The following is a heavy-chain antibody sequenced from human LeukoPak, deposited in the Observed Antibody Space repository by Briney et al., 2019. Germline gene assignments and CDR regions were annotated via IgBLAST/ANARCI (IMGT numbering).Heavy chain of an antibody. CDR1: GGTFSSYA. D-gene: IGHD3-3*01. CDR3: ARGHITIFGVVITTTNPKNYYGMDV. J-gene: IGHJ6*02. CDR2: MNPNSGNT. Sequence: ASVKVSCKASGGTFSSYAISWVRQATGQGLEWMGWMNPNSGNTGYAQKFQGRVTMTRNTSISTAYMELSSLRSEDTAVYYCARGHITIFGVVITTTNPKNYYGMDVWGQGTTVTVSS. V-gene: IGHV1-8*02.